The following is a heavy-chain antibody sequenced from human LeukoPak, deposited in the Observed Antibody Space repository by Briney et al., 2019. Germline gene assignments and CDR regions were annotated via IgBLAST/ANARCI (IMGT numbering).Heavy chain of an antibody. CDR2: TYYRSKWHN. D-gene: IGHD2-15*01. J-gene: IGHJ4*02. Sequence: SQTLSLTCAISGDSVSSNSAAWNWIRQSPSRGLEWLGRTYYRSKWHNDYSPSVKSRITVNSDTSKNQFSLQLSSVTAADTAVYYCWLQRMVAAYFDSWGQGTLVTVSS. CDR3: WLQRMVAAYFDS. CDR1: GDSVSSNSAA. V-gene: IGHV6-1*01.